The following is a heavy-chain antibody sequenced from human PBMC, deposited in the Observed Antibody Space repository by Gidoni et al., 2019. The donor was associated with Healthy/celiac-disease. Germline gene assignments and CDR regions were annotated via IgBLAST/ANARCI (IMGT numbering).Heavy chain of an antibody. Sequence: QVQLVQSGAAVKKPGASVKVSCTASGYTFTGYSMPWVRQAPGQGLEWMGGSNPNRGGTNYAQKFQGRVTMTRDTSISKAYMELSRLRSDETAVYYCARVCYDDSSASPNYYYYYGMDVWGQGTTVTVSS. CDR3: ARVCYDDSSASPNYYYYYGMDV. D-gene: IGHD3-22*01. V-gene: IGHV1-2*02. CDR1: GYTFTGYS. J-gene: IGHJ6*02. CDR2: SNPNRGGT.